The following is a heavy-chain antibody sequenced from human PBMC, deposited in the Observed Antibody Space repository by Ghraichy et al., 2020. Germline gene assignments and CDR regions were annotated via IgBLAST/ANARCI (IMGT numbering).Heavy chain of an antibody. J-gene: IGHJ4*01. D-gene: IGHD5-18*01. CDR2: ISGSGGNT. Sequence: GESLNISCAASGFTFISYAMSWVRQAPGKGLEWVSAISGSGGNTYYADSVKGRFTISRDNSRNTLYLQMNSLRAEDTAVYYCASGYSYGGPYWGHGTLVTVSS. V-gene: IGHV3-23*01. CDR3: ASGYSYGGPY. CDR1: GFTFISYA.